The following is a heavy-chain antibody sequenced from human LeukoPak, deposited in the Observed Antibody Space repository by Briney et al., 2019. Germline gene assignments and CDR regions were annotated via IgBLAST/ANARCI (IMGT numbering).Heavy chain of an antibody. D-gene: IGHD6-19*01. Sequence: PSETLSLTCTVSGGSISSCYWSWIRQPPGKGLEWIGYIYYSGSTNYSPSLKSRVTISVDTSKNQFSLKLSSVTAADTAVYYCARVDSSGWYDYYYYYGMDVWGQGTTVTVSS. CDR3: ARVDSSGWYDYYYYYGMDV. J-gene: IGHJ6*02. CDR2: IYYSGST. V-gene: IGHV4-59*01. CDR1: GGSISSCY.